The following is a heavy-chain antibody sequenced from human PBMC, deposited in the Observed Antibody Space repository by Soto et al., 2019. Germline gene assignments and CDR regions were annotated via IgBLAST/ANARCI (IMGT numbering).Heavy chain of an antibody. J-gene: IGHJ4*02. D-gene: IGHD3-22*01. V-gene: IGHV3-30*18. Sequence: GGSLRLSCAASEFTFSNYDMHWVRQAPGKGLEWVAVISYDGSKKYYAEYVKGRFTISRDNSKNTLYLQMNSLRAEDTAVYYCAKIGIPDYYDSSGYAYWGQGTLVTVSS. CDR3: AKIGIPDYYDSSGYAY. CDR1: EFTFSNYD. CDR2: ISYDGSKK.